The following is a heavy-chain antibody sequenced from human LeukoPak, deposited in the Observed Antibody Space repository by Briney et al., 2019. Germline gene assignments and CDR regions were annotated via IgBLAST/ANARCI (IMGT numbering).Heavy chain of an antibody. CDR1: GFTFSSYG. D-gene: IGHD6-25*01. CDR2: IRYDGNNK. J-gene: IGHJ5*02. Sequence: GGSLRLSCAASGFTFSSYGMHWVRQAPGKGLEWVAFIRYDGNNKFYAEFVKGRFTISRDNSKNTLYLQMNSLRAEDTAVYYCAKVGAAGNWFDPWGQGTLVTVSS. V-gene: IGHV3-30*02. CDR3: AKVGAAGNWFDP.